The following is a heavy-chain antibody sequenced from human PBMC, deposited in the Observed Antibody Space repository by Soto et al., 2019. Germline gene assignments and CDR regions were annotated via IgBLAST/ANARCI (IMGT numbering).Heavy chain of an antibody. V-gene: IGHV1-8*01. J-gene: IGHJ6*02. D-gene: IGHD3-3*01. CDR1: GYTFTSYD. CDR3: ARVLSWASYYDFWSGYHHEYYYGMDV. CDR2: MNPNSGNT. Sequence: SVKVSCKASGYTFTSYDINWVRQATGQGLEWMGWMNPNSGNTGYAQKFQGRVTMTRNTSISTAYMELSSLRSEDTAVYYCARVLSWASYYDFWSGYHHEYYYGMDVGGQGTTVTVPS.